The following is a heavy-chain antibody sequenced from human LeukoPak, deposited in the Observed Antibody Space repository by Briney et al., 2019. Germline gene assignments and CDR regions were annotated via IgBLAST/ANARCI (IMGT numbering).Heavy chain of an antibody. V-gene: IGHV3-21*04. CDR3: ARGDWDYYYYALDV. Sequence: GGSLRLSCAASGFTVSSNYMSWVRQAPGKGLEWISSISSSSSSIYYADSVEGRFTVSRDNAKNSLYLQLNSLRAEDTAVYYCARGDWDYYYYALDVWGKGTTVTVSS. J-gene: IGHJ6*04. D-gene: IGHD3-16*01. CDR1: GFTVSSNY. CDR2: ISSSSSSI.